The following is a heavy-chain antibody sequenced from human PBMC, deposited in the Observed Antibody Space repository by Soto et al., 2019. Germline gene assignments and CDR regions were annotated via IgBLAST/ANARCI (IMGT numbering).Heavy chain of an antibody. V-gene: IGHV3-33*01. J-gene: IGHJ6*02. CDR3: ARNCERGEYYYYYGMDV. Sequence: GGSLRLSCAASGFTFSSYGMHWVRQAPGKGLEWVAVIWYDGSNKYYADSVKGRFTISRDNSKNTLYLQMNSLRAEDTAVYYCARNCERGEYYYYYGMDVWGQGTTVTVSS. CDR2: IWYDGSNK. D-gene: IGHD2-21*01. CDR1: GFTFSSYG.